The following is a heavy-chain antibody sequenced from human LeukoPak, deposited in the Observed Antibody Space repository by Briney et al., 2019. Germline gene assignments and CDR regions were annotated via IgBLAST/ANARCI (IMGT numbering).Heavy chain of an antibody. D-gene: IGHD3-16*01. CDR2: IKQDGSEK. J-gene: IGHJ4*02. V-gene: IGHV3-7*03. Sequence: GGSLRLSCAASGFTFSTYWMSWVRQAPGKGLEWVANIKQDGSEKNYVDSVKGRFTISRDNARNSLYLQMNSLRAEDTAVYYCARDTPFGDYWGQGTLATVSS. CDR3: ARDTPFGDY. CDR1: GFTFSTYW.